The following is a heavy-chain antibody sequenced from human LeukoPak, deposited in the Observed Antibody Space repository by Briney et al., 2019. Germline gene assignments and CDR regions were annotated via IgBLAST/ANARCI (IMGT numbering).Heavy chain of an antibody. CDR1: GFTFRSYE. Sequence: GGSLRLSCVASGFTFRSYEMNWVRQAPAKGLEWIAYIYSSGSTTYYADSVKGRFTVSRDNAKNSLYLQMNSLRVEDTAFYYCVRGGYGGYGRGSGGQGTLLPVPS. D-gene: IGHD4-17*01. V-gene: IGHV3-48*03. CDR3: VRGGYGGYGRGS. J-gene: IGHJ4*02. CDR2: IYSSGSTT.